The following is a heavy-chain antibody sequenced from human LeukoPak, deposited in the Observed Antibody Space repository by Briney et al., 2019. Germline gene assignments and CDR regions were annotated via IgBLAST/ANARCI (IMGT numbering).Heavy chain of an antibody. CDR3: ARDDTRRGFGAATGTNAFDI. V-gene: IGHV4-59*01. CDR2: IYYSGST. D-gene: IGHD2-15*01. J-gene: IGHJ3*02. Sequence: PSETLSLTCTVSGGSISSYYWSWIRQPPGKGLEWIGYIYYSGSTNYNPSLKSRVTISVDTSKNQFSLKLSSVTAADTAVYYCARDDTRRGFGAATGTNAFDIWGQGTMVTVSS. CDR1: GGSISSYY.